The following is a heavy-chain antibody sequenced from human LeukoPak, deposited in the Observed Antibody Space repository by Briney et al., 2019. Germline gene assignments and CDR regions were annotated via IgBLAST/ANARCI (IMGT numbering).Heavy chain of an antibody. J-gene: IGHJ4*02. CDR3: ARDAKHVVVITSYYFDY. CDR1: GYTFTSYG. Sequence: VASVKVSCKASGYTFTSYGISWVRQAPGQGLEWMGWISAYNGNTDHAQKFQGRVTMTTDTSTSTAYMELRSLRSDDTAVYYCARDAKHVVVITSYYFDYWGQGTLVTVSS. V-gene: IGHV1-18*01. D-gene: IGHD3-22*01. CDR2: ISAYNGNT.